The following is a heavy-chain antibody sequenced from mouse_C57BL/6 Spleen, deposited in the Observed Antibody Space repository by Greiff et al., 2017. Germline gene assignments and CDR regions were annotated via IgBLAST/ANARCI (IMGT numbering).Heavy chain of an antibody. Sequence: QQSCKASGYTFTSYWMQWVKQRPGQGLEWIGEIDPSDSYTNYNQKFKGKATLTVDTSSSTAYMQLSSLTSEDSAVYYCARGGLTGAYYYAMDYWGQGTSVTVSS. CDR2: IDPSDSYT. V-gene: IGHV1-50*01. D-gene: IGHD4-1*01. CDR3: ARGGLTGAYYYAMDY. CDR1: GYTFTSYW. J-gene: IGHJ4*01.